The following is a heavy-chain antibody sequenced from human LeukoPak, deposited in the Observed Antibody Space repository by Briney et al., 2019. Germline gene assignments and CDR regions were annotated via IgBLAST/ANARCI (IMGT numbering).Heavy chain of an antibody. CDR3: ARSYCTNGVCYRGYYYYMDV. J-gene: IGHJ6*03. D-gene: IGHD2-8*01. Sequence: ASVKVSCKASGYTFTSYGISWVRQAPGQGLEWTGWINPNSGGTNYAQKFQGRATMTRDTSISTAYMELSRLRSDDTAVYYCARSYCTNGVCYRGYYYYMDVWGKGTTVTVSS. V-gene: IGHV1-2*02. CDR2: INPNSGGT. CDR1: GYTFTSYG.